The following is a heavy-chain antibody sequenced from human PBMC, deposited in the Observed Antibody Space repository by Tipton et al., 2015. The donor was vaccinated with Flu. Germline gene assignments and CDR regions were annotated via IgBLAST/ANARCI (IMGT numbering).Heavy chain of an antibody. CDR1: GFTFRNYA. D-gene: IGHD5/OR15-5a*01. Sequence: SLRLSCAASGFTFRNYAMSWVRQAPGKGLEWVSVIYRDGTTFYADSVKGRFTVSRDDSQNTLYLQMNSLRVDDTAVYFCARGESVFAAFDIWCQATTVTVSS. CDR2: IYRDGTT. CDR3: ARGESVFAAFDI. J-gene: IGHJ3*02. V-gene: IGHV3-66*01.